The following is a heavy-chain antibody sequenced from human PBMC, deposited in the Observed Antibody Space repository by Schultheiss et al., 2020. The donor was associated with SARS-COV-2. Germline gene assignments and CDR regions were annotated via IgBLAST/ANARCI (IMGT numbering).Heavy chain of an antibody. Sequence: GGSLRLSCAASGFTFSSYAMSWVRQAPGKGLEWVSAISGSGANTYYADSVKGRFTISRDNAKNSLYLQMNSLRAEDTAVYYCAKVPRGVVTNFHYWGQGTLVTVSS. CDR2: ISGSGANT. CDR3: AKVPRGVVTNFHY. V-gene: IGHV3-23*01. CDR1: GFTFSSYA. J-gene: IGHJ4*02. D-gene: IGHD4-23*01.